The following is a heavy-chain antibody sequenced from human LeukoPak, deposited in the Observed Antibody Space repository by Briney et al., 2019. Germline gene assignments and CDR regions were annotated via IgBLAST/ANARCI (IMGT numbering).Heavy chain of an antibody. Sequence: GESLRISCKGSGYSFTNNWISWVRQMPGKGLEWMGRVDPSDSNTHYSPSFQGPVTISADKSISTAYLQWTSLKASDTAMYYCARQGRAYCSGTTCYASFWYWGQGTPVTVSS. D-gene: IGHD2-2*01. CDR2: VDPSDSNT. CDR1: GYSFTNNW. J-gene: IGHJ4*02. CDR3: ARQGRAYCSGTTCYASFWY. V-gene: IGHV5-10-1*01.